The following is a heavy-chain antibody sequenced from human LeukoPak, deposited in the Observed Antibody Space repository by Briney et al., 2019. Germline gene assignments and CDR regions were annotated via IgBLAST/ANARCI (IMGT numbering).Heavy chain of an antibody. Sequence: PGGSLRLSCAASGLTFSSYSMIWLRQAPGKGLEWVSSISSSSSYIYYADSVKGRFTISRDNSKNTLYLQMNSMRAEDTAVYYCAISLYYDSSGYYYRSAFDIWGQGTMVTVSS. D-gene: IGHD3-22*01. J-gene: IGHJ3*02. CDR3: AISLYYDSSGYYYRSAFDI. CDR2: ISSSSSYI. CDR1: GLTFSSYS. V-gene: IGHV3-21*01.